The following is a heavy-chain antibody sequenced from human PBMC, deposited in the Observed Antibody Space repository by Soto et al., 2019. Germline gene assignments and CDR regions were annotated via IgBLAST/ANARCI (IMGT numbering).Heavy chain of an antibody. D-gene: IGHD2-2*01. CDR3: ARRNIVVVPAARGNYYYYGMDV. Sequence: GGSLRLSCAASGFTFSSYWMSWVRQAPGKGLEWVANIQQDGSGKYYVDSGKGRFTISRDNAKNSLYLQMNSLRAEDTAVYYCARRNIVVVPAARGNYYYYGMDVWGQGTTVTVSS. V-gene: IGHV3-7*01. CDR2: IQQDGSGK. J-gene: IGHJ6*02. CDR1: GFTFSSYW.